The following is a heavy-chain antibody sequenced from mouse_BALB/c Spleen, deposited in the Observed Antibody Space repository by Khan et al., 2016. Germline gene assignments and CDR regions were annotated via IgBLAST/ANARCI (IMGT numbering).Heavy chain of an antibody. CDR1: GYTFTDYA. V-gene: IGHV1S137*01. D-gene: IGHD2-1*01. J-gene: IGHJ4*01. CDR2: ISTYYGNT. Sequence: QVQLQQSGPELVRPGVSVKISCKGSGYTFTDYAMHWVKQSHAKSLEWIGVISTYYGNTNYNQKFKGKATMTVDKSSSTAYMELARLTSEDSAIDYCERGGNYFYYYAMDYWGQGTSVTVSS. CDR3: ERGGNYFYYYAMDY.